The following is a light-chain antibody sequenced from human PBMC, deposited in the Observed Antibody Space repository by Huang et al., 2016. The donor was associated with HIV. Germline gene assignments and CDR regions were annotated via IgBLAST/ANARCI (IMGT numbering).Light chain of an antibody. CDR3: QQYKSFPWT. CDR2: EAS. V-gene: IGKV1-5*03. Sequence: DIQMTQSSSTLSASVGDTVTIACRASQSVSTWLAWYQQQAGRAPNLLIYEASTLESGVPSRFSGGGSGTDFTLTISSLQPDDFATYYCQQYKSFPWTFGQGTNVEV. J-gene: IGKJ1*01. CDR1: QSVSTW.